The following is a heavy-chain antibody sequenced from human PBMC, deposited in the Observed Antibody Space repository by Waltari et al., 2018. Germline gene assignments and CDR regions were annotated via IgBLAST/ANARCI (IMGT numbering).Heavy chain of an antibody. Sequence: QVQLQESGPGLVKPSETLSLTCTVSGGSISSHYWSWIRQPPGKGLEWLGYIYYSGSTNYNPSLKSRVTISVDTSKNQFSLKLSSVTAADTAVYYCARISRVVVAATDDAFDIWGQGTMVTVSS. CDR3: ARISRVVVAATDDAFDI. J-gene: IGHJ3*02. CDR1: GGSISSHY. D-gene: IGHD2-15*01. CDR2: IYYSGST. V-gene: IGHV4-59*11.